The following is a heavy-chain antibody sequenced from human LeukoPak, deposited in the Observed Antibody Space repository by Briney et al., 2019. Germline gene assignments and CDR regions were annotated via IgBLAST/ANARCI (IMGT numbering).Heavy chain of an antibody. CDR2: ISGSGGHT. J-gene: IGHJ4*02. V-gene: IGHV3-23*01. CDR3: AKEGRLTVAAVVVENYYDF. D-gene: IGHD3-22*01. CDR1: GFTFSRSA. Sequence: GGSLRLSCVGSGFTFSRSAMSWVRLAPGKGLEWVSGISGSGGHTYYTDSVKGRFTISRDNYKTTVSLQMNSLTTDDTAVYYCAKEGRLTVAAVVVENYYDFWGQGTPVIVSA.